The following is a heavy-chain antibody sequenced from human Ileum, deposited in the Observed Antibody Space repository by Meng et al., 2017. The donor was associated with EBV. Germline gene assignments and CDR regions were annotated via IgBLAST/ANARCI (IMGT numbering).Heavy chain of an antibody. CDR1: VYPISSPNW. CDR2: IYYSGST. J-gene: IGHJ4*02. Sequence: VQRQESGPGRVRPSDTLSLPCAVSVYPISSPNWWGWIRQPPGKGLEWIGYIYYSGSTSYNPSLRSRVTMSVDTSKNQFSLNLNSVTAVDTAVYYCARNVPGTSAYYDWGQGTLVTVSS. CDR3: ARNVPGTSAYYD. D-gene: IGHD3-22*01. V-gene: IGHV4-28*01.